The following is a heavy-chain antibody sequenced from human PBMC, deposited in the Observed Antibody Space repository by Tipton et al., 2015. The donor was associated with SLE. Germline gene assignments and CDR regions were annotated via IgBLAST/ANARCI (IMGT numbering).Heavy chain of an antibody. D-gene: IGHD5-24*01. CDR2: IPYGGTA. V-gene: IGHV4-39*07. J-gene: IGHJ6*03. Sequence: TLSLTCIVSGDSITQSGNWWGWIRQPPEKGLEWIGSIPYGGTAYYNPSLKSRLILSLDTSKNQFSLRLNSVTAADTAVYYCARAEMYTEGSAFHYYVDVWGKGTTVTVSS. CDR1: GDSITQSGNW. CDR3: ARAEMYTEGSAFHYYVDV.